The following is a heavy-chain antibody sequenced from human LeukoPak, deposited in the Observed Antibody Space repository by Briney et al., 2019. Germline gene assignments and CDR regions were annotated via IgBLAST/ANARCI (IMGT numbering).Heavy chain of an antibody. CDR3: ARAPEYGWGSYLLY. Sequence: SETLSLTCAVYGGSFSGFYWSWMRQPPGKGLEWIGEIKHSGRTNYNASLKSRVTISVDTPKSQFSLNLSSVTAADTGVYYCARAPEYGWGSYLLYWGQGIQVTVSS. J-gene: IGHJ4*02. CDR1: GGSFSGFY. CDR2: IKHSGRT. V-gene: IGHV4-34*01. D-gene: IGHD3-10*01.